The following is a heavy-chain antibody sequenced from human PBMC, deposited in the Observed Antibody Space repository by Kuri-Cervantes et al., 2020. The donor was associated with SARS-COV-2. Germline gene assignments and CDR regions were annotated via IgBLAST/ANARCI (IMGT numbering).Heavy chain of an antibody. CDR3: ARDYGYYGSGSYGVGY. J-gene: IGHJ4*02. Sequence: LSLTCAASGFTFSSYSMNWVRQAPGKGLEWVSSISSSSSYIYYADSVKGRFTISRDNAKNSLYLQMNSLRAEGTAVYYCARDYGYYGSGSYGVGYWGQGTLVTVSS. V-gene: IGHV3-21*01. D-gene: IGHD3-10*01. CDR2: ISSSSSYI. CDR1: GFTFSSYS.